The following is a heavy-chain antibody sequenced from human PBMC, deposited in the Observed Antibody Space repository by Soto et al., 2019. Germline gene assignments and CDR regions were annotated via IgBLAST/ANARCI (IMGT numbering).Heavy chain of an antibody. CDR3: ARQLGYGDKFDY. CDR1: GFTFSSYA. V-gene: IGHV3-30-3*01. J-gene: IGHJ4*02. D-gene: IGHD4-17*01. CDR2: ISYDGSNK. Sequence: GGSLRLSCAASGFTFSSYAMHWVRQAPGKGLEWVAVISYDGSNKYYADSVKGRFTISRDNSKNTLYLQMNSLRAEDTAVYYCARQLGYGDKFDYWGQGTLVTVSS.